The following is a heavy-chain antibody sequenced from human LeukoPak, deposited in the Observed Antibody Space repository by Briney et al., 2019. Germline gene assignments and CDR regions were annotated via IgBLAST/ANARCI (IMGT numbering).Heavy chain of an antibody. D-gene: IGHD3-10*02. CDR2: ISSSGSTI. V-gene: IGHV3-48*03. J-gene: IGHJ6*04. Sequence: PGGSLRLSCAASGFTFSSYEMHWVRQAPGKGLEWVSYISSSGSTIYYADSEKGRFTISRDNAKNSLYLQMNTLRAEDTAVYYCAELGITMIGGVWGKGTTVTISS. CDR3: AELGITMIGGV. CDR1: GFTFSSYE.